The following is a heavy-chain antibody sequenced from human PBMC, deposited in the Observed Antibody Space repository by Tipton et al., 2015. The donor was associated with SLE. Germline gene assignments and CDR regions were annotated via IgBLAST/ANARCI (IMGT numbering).Heavy chain of an antibody. Sequence: TLSLTCTVSGGSISSGSYYWSWIRQPAGKGLEWIGRIYTSGSTNYNPSLKSRVTISVDTSRSQFSLRLSSVTAADTAVYYCAGDSSGSYYDRGGYYQLANRHFDLWGQGTLVTVSS. D-gene: IGHD3-22*01. CDR2: IYTSGST. CDR1: GGSISSGSYY. J-gene: IGHJ4*02. CDR3: AGDSSGSYYDRGGYYQLANRHFDL. V-gene: IGHV4-61*02.